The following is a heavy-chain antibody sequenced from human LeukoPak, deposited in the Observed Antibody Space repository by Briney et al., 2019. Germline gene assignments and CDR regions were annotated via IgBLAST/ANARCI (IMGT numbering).Heavy chain of an antibody. V-gene: IGHV1-2*06. CDR1: GYTLTDHY. J-gene: IGHJ4*02. D-gene: IGHD6-13*01. CDR2: INPSRGDA. CDR3: ARGAAVGQTRDY. Sequence: ASVKVSCKASGYTLTDHYMHWGRQAPGQGLEWMGRINPSRGDANYAQRFQGRVFMTRDTSISTVYMELSSLRPDDTAVYYCARGAAVGQTRDYWGQGTLVTVSS.